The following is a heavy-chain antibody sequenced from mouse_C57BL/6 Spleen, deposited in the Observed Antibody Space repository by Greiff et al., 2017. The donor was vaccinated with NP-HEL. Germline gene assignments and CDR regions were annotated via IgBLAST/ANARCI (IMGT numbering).Heavy chain of an antibody. Sequence: QVQLQQPGAELVKPGASVKMSCKASGYTFTSYWITWVKQRPGQGLEWIGDIYPGSGSTNYNEKFKSKATLTVDKPSSTAYMQLSSLTSEDSAVYYCARAPYYYGSGGYFDVWGTGTTVTVSS. CDR2: IYPGSGST. D-gene: IGHD1-1*01. V-gene: IGHV1-55*01. CDR1: GYTFTSYW. J-gene: IGHJ1*03. CDR3: ARAPYYYGSGGYFDV.